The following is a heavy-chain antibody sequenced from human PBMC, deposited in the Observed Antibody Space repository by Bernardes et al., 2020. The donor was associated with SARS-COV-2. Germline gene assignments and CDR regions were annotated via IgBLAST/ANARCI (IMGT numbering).Heavy chain of an antibody. D-gene: IGHD5-18*01. V-gene: IGHV1-18*01. CDR3: ATVVGYSYGGGWFDP. CDR1: GYTYFTYG. J-gene: IGHJ5*02. Sequence: ASVKVSCKASGYTYFTYGLSWVRQAPGQGLEWMGWISAYSGDPKYSQSFQDRVTLTTDTSTSTAYMELRSLRSDDTAVYYCATVVGYSYGGGWFDPWGQGTLVTVSS. CDR2: ISAYSGDP.